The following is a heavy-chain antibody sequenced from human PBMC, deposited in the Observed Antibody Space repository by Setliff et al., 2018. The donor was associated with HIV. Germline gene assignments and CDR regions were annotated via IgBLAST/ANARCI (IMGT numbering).Heavy chain of an antibody. CDR1: GHTFTNYD. CDR3: ARFRKFQLVGALDY. D-gene: IGHD1-26*01. J-gene: IGHJ4*02. Sequence: GASVKVSCKASGHTFTNYDINWVRQATGQGLEWMGWMNPNSGNTGYAQKFQGRVTMTRNTSISTAYMELSSLRSEDTAVYYCARFRKFQLVGALDYWGQGTLVTVSS. V-gene: IGHV1-8*01. CDR2: MNPNSGNT.